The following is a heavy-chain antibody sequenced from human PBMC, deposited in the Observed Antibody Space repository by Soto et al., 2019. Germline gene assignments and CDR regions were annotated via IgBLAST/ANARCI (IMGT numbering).Heavy chain of an antibody. J-gene: IGHJ4*02. D-gene: IGHD3-16*02. Sequence: QVELVQSGAEVKKPGASVKVSCKVSGYTLTELSMHWVRQAPGKGLEWMGVFDAEDGAASYAQNLQGRVTMTVDTSTDTADMEVTSLRSEDTAVYYCATDLFPDYADAWVTFRPADYWGQGTQVTVSS. V-gene: IGHV1-24*01. CDR1: GYTLTELS. CDR3: ATDLFPDYADAWVTFRPADY. CDR2: FDAEDGAA.